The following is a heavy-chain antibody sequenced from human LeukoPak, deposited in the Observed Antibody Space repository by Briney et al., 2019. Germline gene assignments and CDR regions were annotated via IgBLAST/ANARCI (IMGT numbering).Heavy chain of an antibody. CDR3: AKEGGEYSSSSWFDP. J-gene: IGHJ5*02. Sequence: GGSLRLSCAASGFTFSSYGMHCVRQAPGKGLEWVAVIWYGGSNKYYAVSVKGRFTSSRDNCKNTLYLQMNSLRAEDTAVYYCAKEGGEYSSSSWFDPWGQGTLVTVSS. D-gene: IGHD6-13*01. CDR1: GFTFSSYG. V-gene: IGHV3-30*02. CDR2: IWYGGSNK.